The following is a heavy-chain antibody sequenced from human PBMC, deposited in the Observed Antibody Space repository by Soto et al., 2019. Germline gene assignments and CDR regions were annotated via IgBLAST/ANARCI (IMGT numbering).Heavy chain of an antibody. V-gene: IGHV3-49*04. CDR1: GFIFGDYA. J-gene: IGHJ4*02. CDR3: TRDRTTVNPPFDY. Sequence: PGGSLRLSCKASGFIFGDYAMSWVRQAPGKGLEWVGFIRSKAYGETTKYAASVKGRFIISRDDFKSIAYLQMNSLKTEDTAVYYCTRDRTTVNPPFDYWGQGTLVTV. D-gene: IGHD4-4*01. CDR2: IRSKAYGETT.